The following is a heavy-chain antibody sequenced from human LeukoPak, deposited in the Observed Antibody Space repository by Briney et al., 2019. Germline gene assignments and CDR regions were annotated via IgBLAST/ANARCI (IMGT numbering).Heavy chain of an antibody. V-gene: IGHV4-30-4*01. J-gene: IGHJ4*02. D-gene: IGHD3-16*02. CDR2: IYYSGST. CDR3: AKGGSYRSYLDY. CDR1: GGSISSGDYY. Sequence: SETLSLTCTVSGGSISSGDYYWSWIRQPPGKGLEWIGYIYYSGSTYYNPSLKSRVTISVDTSKNQFSLKLSSVTAADTAVYYCAKGGSYRSYLDYWGQGTLVTVSS.